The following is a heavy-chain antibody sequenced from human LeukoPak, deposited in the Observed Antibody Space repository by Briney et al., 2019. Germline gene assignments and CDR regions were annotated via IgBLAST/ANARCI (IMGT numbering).Heavy chain of an antibody. CDR1: GYTFTGYY. V-gene: IGHV1-2*02. D-gene: IGHD5-24*01. CDR3: ARDRRWLQFPYY. J-gene: IGHJ4*02. CDR2: INPNSGGT. Sequence: ASVKVSCKASGYTFTGYYMHWVRQAPGQGLEWMGWINPNSGGTNYAQKFQGRVTMTRDTSTSTAYMELSRLRSDDTAVYYCARDRRWLQFPYYWGQGTLVTVSS.